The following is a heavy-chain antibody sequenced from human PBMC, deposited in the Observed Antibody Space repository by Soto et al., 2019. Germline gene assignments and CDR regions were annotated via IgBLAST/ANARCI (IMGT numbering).Heavy chain of an antibody. CDR2: ISSSSSTI. D-gene: IGHD1-26*01. Sequence: EVQLVESGGGLVQPGGSLRLSCAASGFTFSSYSMNWVRQAPGKGLEWVSYISSSSSTIYYADSVKGRFTISRDNAKNSLYRQMNSLRDEDTAVYYCARGGGSLNWFDPWVQGTLVTVSS. CDR1: GFTFSSYS. CDR3: ARGGGSLNWFDP. V-gene: IGHV3-48*02. J-gene: IGHJ5*02.